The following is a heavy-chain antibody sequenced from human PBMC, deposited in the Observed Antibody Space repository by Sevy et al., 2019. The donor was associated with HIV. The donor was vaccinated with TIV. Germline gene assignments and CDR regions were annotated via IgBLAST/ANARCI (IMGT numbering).Heavy chain of an antibody. V-gene: IGHV4-31*02. Sequence: LRLSCAASGFTFRDYYMSWIRQAPGKGLEWVGHIYDSGSTYYNPSLKSRVTLSVDKSKNQLSLKLSSVTAADTAVYYCARDSSHVETTMIKGFDPWGQGTLVTVSS. J-gene: IGHJ5*02. CDR2: IYDSGST. CDR3: ARDSSHVETTMIKGFDP. D-gene: IGHD5-18*01. CDR1: GFTFRDYY.